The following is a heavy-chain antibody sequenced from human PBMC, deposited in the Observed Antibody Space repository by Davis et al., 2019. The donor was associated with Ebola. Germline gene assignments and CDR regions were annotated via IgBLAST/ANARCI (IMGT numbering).Heavy chain of an antibody. CDR2: IYPDDSDT. Sequence: GESLKISCQVSGYYFTNYWIVWVRQMPGKALEWMGRIYPDDSDTRYSPSFQGQVTISADKSISTAYLQWSSLKASDTAMYYCARGRGIAAAASGGDYFDYWGQGTPVTVSS. CDR1: GYYFTNYW. V-gene: IGHV5-51*01. J-gene: IGHJ4*02. CDR3: ARGRGIAAAASGGDYFDY. D-gene: IGHD6-13*01.